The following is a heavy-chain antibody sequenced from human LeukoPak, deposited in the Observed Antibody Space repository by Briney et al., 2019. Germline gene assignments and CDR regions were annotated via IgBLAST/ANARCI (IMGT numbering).Heavy chain of an antibody. D-gene: IGHD3-22*01. J-gene: IGHJ4*02. CDR2: IIPIFGTA. Sequence: ASVKVSCKASGGTFSSYAISWVRQAPGQGLEWMGGIIPIFGTANYAQKFQGRVTITADKSTSTAYMELSSLRSEDTAVYYCARGAMYYYDSSGLDYWGQGTLVTVSS. V-gene: IGHV1-69*06. CDR1: GGTFSSYA. CDR3: ARGAMYYYDSSGLDY.